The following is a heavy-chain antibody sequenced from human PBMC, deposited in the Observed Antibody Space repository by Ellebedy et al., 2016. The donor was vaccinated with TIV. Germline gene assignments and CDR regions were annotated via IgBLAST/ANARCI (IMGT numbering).Heavy chain of an antibody. CDR2: ISYDGSNK. J-gene: IGHJ4*02. CDR3: AKDSRGYDRWIDFDY. D-gene: IGHD5-12*01. Sequence: GGSLRLXXAASGFTFSSYGMHWVRQAPGKGLEWVAVISYDGSNKYYADSVKGRFTISRDNSKNTLYLQMNSLRAEDTAVYYCAKDSRGYDRWIDFDYWGQGTLVTVSS. V-gene: IGHV3-30*18. CDR1: GFTFSSYG.